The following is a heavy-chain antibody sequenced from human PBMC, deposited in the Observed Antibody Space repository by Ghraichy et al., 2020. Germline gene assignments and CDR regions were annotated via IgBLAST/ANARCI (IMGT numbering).Heavy chain of an antibody. V-gene: IGHV3-53*04. CDR1: GFTVSSNY. CDR3: ARETHGDYGL. Sequence: GGSLRLSCAASGFTVSSNYMSWVRQAPGKGLEWVSVIYSGGSTYYADSVKGRFTISRHNSKNTLYLQMNSVSAEDTAVYYCARETHGDYGLWGQGTPVTVSS. CDR2: IYSGGST. D-gene: IGHD4-17*01. J-gene: IGHJ4*02.